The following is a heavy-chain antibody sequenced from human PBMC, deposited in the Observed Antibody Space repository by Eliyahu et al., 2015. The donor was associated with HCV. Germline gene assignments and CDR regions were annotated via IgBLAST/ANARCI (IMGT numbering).Heavy chain of an antibody. CDR3: VGVGNSGSYLYAFDI. D-gene: IGHD1-26*01. V-gene: IGHV5-10-1*03. Sequence: EVQLVQSGAEVKKPGESLRIFCKGSGYSFTTYWISWVRQMPGKGLEWMGRIDPSDSYTNYSPSFQGHVTISADKSISTAYLQWSSLKASDTTMYYCVGVGNSGSYLYAFDIWGQGTMVTVSS. CDR1: GYSFTTYW. CDR2: IDPSDSYT. J-gene: IGHJ3*02.